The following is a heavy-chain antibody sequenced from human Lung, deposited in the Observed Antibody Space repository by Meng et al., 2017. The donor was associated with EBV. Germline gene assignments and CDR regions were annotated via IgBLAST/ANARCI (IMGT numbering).Heavy chain of an antibody. CDR2: INGGNGKT. CDR3: ARDVVVPAALTVRIDY. CDR1: GYTFTSYA. V-gene: IGHV1-3*01. Sequence: QVQLVTSGDEVKKPGASGKVSCKASGYTFTSYAIHWVRQAPGQRLEWMGWINGGNGKTKYSQKFQGRVTITSDTSASTAYMELSSLRSEDTAVYYCARDVVVPAALTVRIDYWGQGTLVTVSS. D-gene: IGHD2-2*01. J-gene: IGHJ4*02.